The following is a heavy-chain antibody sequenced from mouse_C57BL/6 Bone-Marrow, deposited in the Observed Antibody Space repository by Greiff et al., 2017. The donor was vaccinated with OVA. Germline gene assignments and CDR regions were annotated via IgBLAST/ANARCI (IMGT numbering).Heavy chain of an antibody. D-gene: IGHD2-5*01. CDR3: ARPFYYSNYLAWFAY. Sequence: VQLQQSGPGLVQPSQSLSITCTVSGFSLTSYGVHWVRQSPGKGLEWLGVIWSGGSTDYNAAFISRLSISKDNSKSQVFFKMNSLQADDTAIYYCARPFYYSNYLAWFAYWGQGTLVTVSA. V-gene: IGHV2-2*01. J-gene: IGHJ3*01. CDR2: IWSGGST. CDR1: GFSLTSYG.